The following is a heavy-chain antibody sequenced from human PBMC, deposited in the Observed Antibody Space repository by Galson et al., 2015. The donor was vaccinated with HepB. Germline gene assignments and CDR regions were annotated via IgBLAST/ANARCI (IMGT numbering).Heavy chain of an antibody. Sequence: SLRLSCAASGFTFSSYAMHWVRQAPGKGLEWVAVISYDGSNKYYADSVKGRFTISRDNSKNTLYLQMNSLRAEDTAVYYCARSYDSSAHTWGYYGMDVWGQGTTVTVSS. D-gene: IGHD3-22*01. CDR2: ISYDGSNK. CDR3: ARSYDSSAHTWGYYGMDV. V-gene: IGHV3-30-3*01. J-gene: IGHJ6*02. CDR1: GFTFSSYA.